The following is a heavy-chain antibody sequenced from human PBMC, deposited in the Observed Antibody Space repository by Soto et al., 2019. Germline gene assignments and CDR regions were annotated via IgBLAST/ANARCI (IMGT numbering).Heavy chain of an antibody. D-gene: IGHD3-3*01. CDR1: GVSVSSGSYY. CDR3: ARDRTVSGYYYYGMEV. Sequence: SETLSLTCTFSGVSVSSGSYYCSWIRQPPWKGLEWIGYIYYSGSTNYNPSLKSRVTISVDTSKNQFSLKLSSVTAADTAVYYCARDRTVSGYYYYGMEVWGQGTTVIVS. J-gene: IGHJ6*01. V-gene: IGHV4-61*01. CDR2: IYYSGST.